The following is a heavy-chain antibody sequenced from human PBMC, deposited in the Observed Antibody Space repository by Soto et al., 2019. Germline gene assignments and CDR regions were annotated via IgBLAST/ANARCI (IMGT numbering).Heavy chain of an antibody. D-gene: IGHD2-2*01. CDR2: IYTAGGT. CDR1: GFTVSNTY. CDR3: ARALPVAKGGFDP. V-gene: IGHV3-53*02. Sequence: EVQLVETGGGLIQPGGSLRLSCAASGFTVSNTYMTWVRQPPGKGLECVSVIYTAGGTNYADSVKGRFIISRDNSKNTLYLQMNSLRADYTAVYDCARALPVAKGGFDPWGQGTLVTVSS. J-gene: IGHJ5*02.